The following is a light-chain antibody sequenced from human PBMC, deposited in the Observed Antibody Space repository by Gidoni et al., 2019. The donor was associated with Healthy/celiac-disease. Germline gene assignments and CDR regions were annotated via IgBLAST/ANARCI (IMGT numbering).Light chain of an antibody. CDR1: SSNIGNNY. J-gene: IGLJ2*01. CDR2: DNN. CDR3: GTWDSSLSAGV. Sequence: QSVLTQPPSVSAAPGQKVTISCSGSSSNIGNNYVSWYKQLPGTAHKLLIYDNNKRPSGIPDRFSGSKSGTSATLGITGLQTGDEADYYCGTWDSSLSAGVFGGGTKLTVL. V-gene: IGLV1-51*01.